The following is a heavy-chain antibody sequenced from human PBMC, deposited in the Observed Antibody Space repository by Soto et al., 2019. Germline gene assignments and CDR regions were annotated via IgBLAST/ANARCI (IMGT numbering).Heavy chain of an antibody. CDR1: GYLFTAYS. D-gene: IGHD4-17*01. CDR3: ARGGDYGDYYQSAPDP. J-gene: IGHJ5*02. CDR2: VNPSGGST. Sequence: ASVKVSCKASGYLFTAYSMHWVRLAPGQGLEWMGVVNPSGGSTSYAQKFQGRVTMTRDTSTSTVYMELSSLRSEDTAVYYCARGGDYGDYYQSAPDPWGQGTLVTVSS. V-gene: IGHV1-46*01.